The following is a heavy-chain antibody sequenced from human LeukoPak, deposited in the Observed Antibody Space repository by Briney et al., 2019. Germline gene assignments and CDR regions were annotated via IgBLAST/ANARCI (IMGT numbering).Heavy chain of an antibody. D-gene: IGHD3-22*01. J-gene: IGHJ4*02. Sequence: GASVKVSCKASGCTFTSYGISWVRQAPGQGLEWMGWISAYNGNTNYAQKFQGRVSMTTDTSTSTAYMELRSLRSDDTAVYYCARNRIYDYDSSGYYDYWGQGTLVTVSS. CDR3: ARNRIYDYDSSGYYDY. CDR2: ISAYNGNT. V-gene: IGHV1-18*01. CDR1: GCTFTSYG.